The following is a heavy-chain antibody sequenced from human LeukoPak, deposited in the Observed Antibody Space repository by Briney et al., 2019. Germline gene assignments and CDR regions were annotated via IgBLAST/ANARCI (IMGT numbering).Heavy chain of an antibody. V-gene: IGHV1-2*02. CDR1: GYTFTGSY. J-gene: IGHJ2*01. CDR3: ARRTPVAGTYWNFDL. CDR2: INPNSGAT. Sequence: ASLKVSCKASGYTFTGSYIHWVRQAPGQGLEWMGWINPNSGATEFAQKFQGRVTMTRDTSISTAYMELSRLRSDDTAVYYCARRTPVAGTYWNFDLWGRGTLVTVSS. D-gene: IGHD6-19*01.